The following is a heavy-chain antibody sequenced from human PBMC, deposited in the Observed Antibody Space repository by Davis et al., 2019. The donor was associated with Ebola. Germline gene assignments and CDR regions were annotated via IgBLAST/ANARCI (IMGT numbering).Heavy chain of an antibody. V-gene: IGHV4-59*08. CDR1: GGSISSYF. CDR2: VYYRGTT. CDR3: ARAQYVRLLDY. Sequence: SETLSLTCTVSGGSISSYFWSWIRQPPGKGLEWIGYVYYRGTTNYNPSLKSRVTISVDTSKSQFSLRLNSVTAADTAVYYCARAQYVRLLDYWGQGTLVTVSS. D-gene: IGHD3-16*01. J-gene: IGHJ4*02.